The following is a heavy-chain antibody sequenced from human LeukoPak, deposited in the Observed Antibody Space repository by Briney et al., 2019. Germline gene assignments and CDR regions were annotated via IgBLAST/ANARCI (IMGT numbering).Heavy chain of an antibody. CDR2: LSYDGSIK. CDR1: GFTFSSSP. J-gene: IGHJ4*02. V-gene: IGHV3-30-3*01. D-gene: IGHD6-19*01. CDR3: ARDLVAGSPDYFDY. Sequence: PGGSLRLSCAASGFTFSSSPMHWLRQAPGQGLEWVAVLSYDGSIKSYADSVKGRFTISRDTSKNTLYLQMNSLRAEDTAVYYCARDLVAGSPDYFDYWAREPWSPSPQ.